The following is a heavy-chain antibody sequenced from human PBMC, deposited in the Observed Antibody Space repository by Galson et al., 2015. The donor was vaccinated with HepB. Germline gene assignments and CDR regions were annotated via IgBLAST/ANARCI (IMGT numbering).Heavy chain of an antibody. CDR2: ISGSGGST. J-gene: IGHJ5*02. Sequence: SLRLSCAASGFTFSSYAMSWVRQAPGKGLEWVSGISGSGGSTYYADSVKGRFTVSRDNSKNTLYLQMNSLRAEDTALYYCAKSSGPPGAIVPWGQGTLVTVSS. V-gene: IGHV3-23*01. CDR3: AKSSGPPGAIVP. CDR1: GFTFSSYA. D-gene: IGHD6-19*01.